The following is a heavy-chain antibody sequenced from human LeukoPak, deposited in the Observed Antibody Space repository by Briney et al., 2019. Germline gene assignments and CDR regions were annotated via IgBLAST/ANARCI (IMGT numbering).Heavy chain of an antibody. D-gene: IGHD6-6*01. Sequence: ASVKVSCKASGVTFSSYVISWVRQAPGQGLEWMGWMNPNSGNTGYAQKFQGRVTITRNTSTSTAYMELSSLRSEDTAVYYCATGEYSSSSWGQGTLVTVSS. CDR2: MNPNSGNT. V-gene: IGHV1-8*03. J-gene: IGHJ4*02. CDR1: GVTFSSYV. CDR3: ATGEYSSSS.